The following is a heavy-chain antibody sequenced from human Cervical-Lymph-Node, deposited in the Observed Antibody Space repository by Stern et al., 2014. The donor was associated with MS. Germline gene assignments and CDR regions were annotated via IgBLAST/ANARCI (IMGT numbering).Heavy chain of an antibody. D-gene: IGHD6-13*01. J-gene: IGHJ5*02. CDR1: GYTFTGYY. CDR3: ARDPLAAAVKNWFDP. Sequence: QVQLVESGAEVKKPGASVKVSCKASGYTFTGYYMHWVRQAPGQGLEWMGRINPNSGGTNYAQKFQGRVTMTRDTSISTAYMELSRLRSDDTAVYYCARDPLAAAVKNWFDPWGQGTLVTVSS. V-gene: IGHV1-2*06. CDR2: INPNSGGT.